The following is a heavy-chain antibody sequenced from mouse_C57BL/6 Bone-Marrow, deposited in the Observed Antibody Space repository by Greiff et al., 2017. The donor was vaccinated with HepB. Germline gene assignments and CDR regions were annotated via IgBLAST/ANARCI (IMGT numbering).Heavy chain of an antibody. CDR1: GYSITSGYY. D-gene: IGHD1-1*01. CDR2: ISYDGSN. CDR3: ARDQGTVVDY. J-gene: IGHJ2*01. V-gene: IGHV3-6*01. Sequence: DVQLVESGPGLVKPSQSLSLTCSVTGYSITSGYYWNWIRQFPGNKLEWMGYISYDGSNNYNPSLKNRISITRDTSKNQFFLKLNSVTTEDTATYYCARDQGTVVDYWGQGTTLTVSS.